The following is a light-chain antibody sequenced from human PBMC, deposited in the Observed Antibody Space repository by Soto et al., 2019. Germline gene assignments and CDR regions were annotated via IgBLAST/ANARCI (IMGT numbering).Light chain of an antibody. Sequence: EIVLTQSPCTLSLSPGERATLSCRASQSVTSSYLAWYQQKPDQAPRLLIYGASSRATGIPDRFSGSGSGTDFALTISRLQPEDVAAYYCRQYGKSPLTFGGGTKVEIK. CDR1: QSVTSSY. CDR3: RQYGKSPLT. J-gene: IGKJ4*01. V-gene: IGKV3-20*01. CDR2: GAS.